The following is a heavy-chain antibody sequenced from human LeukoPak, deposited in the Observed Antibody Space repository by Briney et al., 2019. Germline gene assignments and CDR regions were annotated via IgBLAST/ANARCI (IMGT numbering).Heavy chain of an antibody. CDR1: GDS. Sequence: SQTLSLTCAISGDSRQSPSRGLEWLGRTYYMSNWYNDYAVSVKSRLIINPDTSKNQFSLHLNFVTPEDTAVYYCARADVIRARQFDAFDIWGQGTMVTVSS. CDR2: TYYMSNWYN. D-gene: IGHD2-21*01. V-gene: IGHV6-1*01. CDR3: ARADVIRARQFDAFDI. J-gene: IGHJ3*02.